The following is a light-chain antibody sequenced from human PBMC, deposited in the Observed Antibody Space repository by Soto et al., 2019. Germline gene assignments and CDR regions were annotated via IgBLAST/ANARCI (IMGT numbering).Light chain of an antibody. V-gene: IGLV2-23*02. J-gene: IGLJ1*01. CDR3: CSYAGSSTYV. CDR2: EVS. CDR1: SSDVGSYNL. Sequence: QSALTQPASVSGSPGQSITISCTGTSSDVGSYNLVSWYQQHPGKAPKVMIYEVSKRPSGVPNRFSGSKSGNTASLTISGLQAEDEADYYCCSYAGSSTYVFGTGTMLTVL.